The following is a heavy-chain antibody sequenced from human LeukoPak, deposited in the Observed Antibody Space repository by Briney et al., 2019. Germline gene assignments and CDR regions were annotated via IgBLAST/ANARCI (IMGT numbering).Heavy chain of an antibody. D-gene: IGHD4-17*01. J-gene: IGHJ4*02. V-gene: IGHV3-30*02. CDR2: IRYDGSNK. Sequence: PGRSLRLSCAASGFTFSSYGMHWVRQAPGKGLEWVAFIRYDGSNKYYADSVKGRFTISRDNSKNTLYLQMNSLRAEDTAVYYCAKVGDYGDYPSDYWGQGTLVTVSS. CDR3: AKVGDYGDYPSDY. CDR1: GFTFSSYG.